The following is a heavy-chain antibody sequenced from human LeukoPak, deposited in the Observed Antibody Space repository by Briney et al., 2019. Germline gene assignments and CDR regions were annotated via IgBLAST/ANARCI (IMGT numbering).Heavy chain of an antibody. CDR2: ISAYNGNT. J-gene: IGHJ6*02. V-gene: IGHV1-18*01. Sequence: ASVKVSCKASGYTFTSYGINWVRQAPGQGLEWMGWISAYNGNTNYAQKLQGRVTMTTDTSTSTAYMELRSLRSDDTAVYYSARAAGYYDSSARVSYYYYGMDVWGQGTTVTVSS. D-gene: IGHD3-22*01. CDR3: ARAAGYYDSSARVSYYYYGMDV. CDR1: GYTFTSYG.